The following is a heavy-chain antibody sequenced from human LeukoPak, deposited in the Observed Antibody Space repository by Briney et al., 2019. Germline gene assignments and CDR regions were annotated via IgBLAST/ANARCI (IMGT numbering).Heavy chain of an antibody. V-gene: IGHV3-7*05. CDR2: INQDGSQK. CDR3: AKCREGIAAPYTDY. Sequence: GGSLRLSCAASAFTCSSHWMNWVRQAPGKGLEWVANINQDGSQKYCVDSVKGRFTISRDNSKNTLYLQMNSLRAENTAVFYCAKCREGIAAPYTDYWGQGTLVTVSS. J-gene: IGHJ4*02. D-gene: IGHD6-13*01. CDR1: AFTCSSHW.